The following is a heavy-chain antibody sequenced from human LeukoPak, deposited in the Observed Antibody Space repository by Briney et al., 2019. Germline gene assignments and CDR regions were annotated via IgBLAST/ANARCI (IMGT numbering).Heavy chain of an antibody. CDR2: IYYSGST. Sequence: SETLSLTCTVSGGSISSSMYYWGWIRQPPGKGLEWIGYIYYSGSTNYNPSLKSRVTISVDTSKNQFSLKLSSVTAADTAVYYCARATDTSGYYYRGATRYHFDYWGQGTLVTVSS. CDR3: ARATDTSGYYYRGATRYHFDY. J-gene: IGHJ4*02. CDR1: GGSISSSMYY. D-gene: IGHD3-22*01. V-gene: IGHV4-61*05.